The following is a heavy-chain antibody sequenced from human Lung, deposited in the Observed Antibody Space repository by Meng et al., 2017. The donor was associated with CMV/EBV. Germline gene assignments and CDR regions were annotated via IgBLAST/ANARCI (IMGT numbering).Heavy chain of an antibody. Sequence: RRESGPGLVKPSQPLSLTCTVSGGSCSVCDYYCSWIPQPPGKGLEWIGYIYYTGSTYYNPSLKSRVIISVDTSKNQFSLKLNSVTAADTAVYYCARVGGCSGGGCYHRLFDYWGQGTLVTVSS. CDR1: GGSCSVCDYY. J-gene: IGHJ4*02. D-gene: IGHD2-15*01. CDR2: IYYTGST. CDR3: ARVGGCSGGGCYHRLFDY. V-gene: IGHV4-30-4*01.